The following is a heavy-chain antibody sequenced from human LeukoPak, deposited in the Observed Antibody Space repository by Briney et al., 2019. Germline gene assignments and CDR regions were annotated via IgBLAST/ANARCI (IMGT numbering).Heavy chain of an antibody. D-gene: IGHD2-15*01. Sequence: GGSLRLSCAASGFTFSDYYMSWIRQAPGKGLEWVSYISSSGSTIYYADSVKGRFTIFRDNAKNSLYLQMNSLRAEDTAVYYCATYCSGGRCYPTFDYWGQGTLVTVSS. CDR3: ATYCSGGRCYPTFDY. CDR2: ISSSGSTI. CDR1: GFTFSDYY. J-gene: IGHJ4*02. V-gene: IGHV3-11*01.